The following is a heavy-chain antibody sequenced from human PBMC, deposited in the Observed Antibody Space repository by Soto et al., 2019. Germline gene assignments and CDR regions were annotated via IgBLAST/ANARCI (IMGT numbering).Heavy chain of an antibody. CDR1: GFTFSSYG. CDR3: AKNYYASSGYSH. CDR2: ISYDGSNK. V-gene: IGHV3-30*18. Sequence: QVQLVESGGGVVQPGRSLRLSCAASGFTFSSYGMHWVRQAPGKGLEWVAVISYDGSNKYYADSVKGRFTISRDNSKNTLYLQMNSLRAEDTAVYYCAKNYYASSGYSHWGQGTLVTVSS. D-gene: IGHD3-22*01. J-gene: IGHJ4*02.